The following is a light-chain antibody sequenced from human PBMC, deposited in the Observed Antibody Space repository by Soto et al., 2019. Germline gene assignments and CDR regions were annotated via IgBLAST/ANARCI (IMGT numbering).Light chain of an antibody. J-gene: IGKJ1*01. V-gene: IGKV2-28*01. Sequence: DFVMTQSPLSLPVTPGEPASISCRSSQSLLHSNGYNYLDWYLQKPGQSPQLLIYLGSNRASGVPDRFGGSGSGTDFTLTISRVEAEDVGVYYCMQALQTPWTFGQGTKVEIK. CDR1: QSLLHSNGYNY. CDR3: MQALQTPWT. CDR2: LGS.